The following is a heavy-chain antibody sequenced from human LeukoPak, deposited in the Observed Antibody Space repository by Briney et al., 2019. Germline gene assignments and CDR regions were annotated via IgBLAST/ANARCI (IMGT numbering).Heavy chain of an antibody. Sequence: GGSLRLSCAASGFTFSSYGMHWVRQAPGKGLEWVAVISYDGSNKYYAGSVKGRFTISRDNSKNTLYLQMNSLRAEDTAVYYCAKDHDILTGLLDYWGQGTLVTVSS. CDR2: ISYDGSNK. V-gene: IGHV3-30*18. CDR3: AKDHDILTGLLDY. J-gene: IGHJ4*02. D-gene: IGHD3-9*01. CDR1: GFTFSSYG.